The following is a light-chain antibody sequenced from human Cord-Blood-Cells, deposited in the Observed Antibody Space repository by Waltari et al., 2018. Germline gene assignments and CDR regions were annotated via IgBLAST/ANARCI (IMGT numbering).Light chain of an antibody. CDR1: SSDVGGYNY. Sequence: QSALTQPRSVSGSPGQSVTISCTGTSSDVGGYNYVSWYQQHPGKAPKLMIYDVGKRPSGVPDRVSGSKSGNTASLTISGLQAEDDADYYCCSYAGSYTLSVVFGGGTKLTVL. V-gene: IGLV2-11*01. CDR2: DVG. CDR3: CSYAGSYTLSVV. J-gene: IGLJ2*01.